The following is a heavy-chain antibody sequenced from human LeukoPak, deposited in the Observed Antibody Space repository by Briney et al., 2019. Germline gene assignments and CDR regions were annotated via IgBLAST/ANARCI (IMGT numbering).Heavy chain of an antibody. V-gene: IGHV3-7*01. D-gene: IGHD6-13*01. J-gene: IGHJ4*02. CDR3: VRDWWGIEAAGDY. Sequence: GGSLRLSFAASGFTFIRYQMTWGRQAPGEWREWVAKVEQDGDKKNYVDSVECRFTISRANAKSSLYLEMNSMRVEDTAVYFCVRDWWGIEAAGDYWGEGTLVTVSS. CDR1: GFTFIRYQ. CDR2: VEQDGDKK.